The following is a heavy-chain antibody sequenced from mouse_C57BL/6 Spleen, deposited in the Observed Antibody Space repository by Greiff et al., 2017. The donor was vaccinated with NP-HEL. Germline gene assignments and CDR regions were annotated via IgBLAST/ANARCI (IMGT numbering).Heavy chain of an antibody. D-gene: IGHD2-4*01. CDR1: GYTFTDYN. V-gene: IGHV1-18*01. Sequence: EVQLQQSGPELVKPGASVKIPCKASGYTFTDYNMDWVKQSHGKSLEWIGDINPNNGGTIYNQKFKGKATLTVDKSSSTAYMELRSLTSEDTAVYYCARSHYDYDGDYFDYWGQGTTLTVSS. CDR2: INPNNGGT. CDR3: ARSHYDYDGDYFDY. J-gene: IGHJ2*01.